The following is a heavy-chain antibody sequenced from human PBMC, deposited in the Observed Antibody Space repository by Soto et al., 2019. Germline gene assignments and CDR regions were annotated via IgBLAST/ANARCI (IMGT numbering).Heavy chain of an antibody. D-gene: IGHD2-21*02. J-gene: IGHJ6*02. CDR3: ARDLGEVTGRDYYDGMDV. CDR2: IKQDGSEK. Sequence: GGSLRLSCAASGFTFSSYWMSWVRQAPGKGLEWVANIKQDGSEKYYVDSVKGRFTISRDNAKNSLYLQMNSLRAEDTAVYYCARDLGEVTGRDYYDGMDVWGQGTTVTVSS. V-gene: IGHV3-7*01. CDR1: GFTFSSYW.